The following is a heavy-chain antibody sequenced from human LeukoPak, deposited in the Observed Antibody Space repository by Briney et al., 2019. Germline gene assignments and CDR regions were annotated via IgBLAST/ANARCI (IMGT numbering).Heavy chain of an antibody. CDR2: IYYSGST. D-gene: IGHD1-14*01. Sequence: SETLSLTCTVSGGSISSSSYYWGWIRQPPGKGLEWIGSIYYSGSTYYNPSLKSRVTISVDTSKNQFSLKLSSVTAADTAVYYCARSMAAGPFDYWGQGTLVTVSS. V-gene: IGHV4-39*01. J-gene: IGHJ4*02. CDR3: ARSMAAGPFDY. CDR1: GGSISSSSYY.